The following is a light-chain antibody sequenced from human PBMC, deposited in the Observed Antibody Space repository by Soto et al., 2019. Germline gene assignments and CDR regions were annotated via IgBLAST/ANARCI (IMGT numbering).Light chain of an antibody. CDR1: QSVSNNY. Sequence: EIVLTQSPGTLSLSPGERATLSCRASQSVSNNYLAWYQQKPGQSPRFLMYGASSRAAGTPDRFSGSGSGTDFTLTISRLVPEDYAVYYCQQYGSSPVSLGPGTKVDIK. J-gene: IGKJ3*01. CDR2: GAS. V-gene: IGKV3-20*01. CDR3: QQYGSSPVS.